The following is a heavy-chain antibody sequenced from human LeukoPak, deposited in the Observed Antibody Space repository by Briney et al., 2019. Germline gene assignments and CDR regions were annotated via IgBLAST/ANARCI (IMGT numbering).Heavy chain of an antibody. CDR3: AKHSGWYDEHYYYGMDV. CDR1: GFTFSNYA. Sequence: GGSLRLSCAASGFTFSNYAMSWVRQAPGKGLEWVSVISGSGGSTYYADSVKGRFTISRDKSKNTLYLQMNSLRAEDTAVYYCAKHSGWYDEHYYYGMDVWGQGTTVTVSS. D-gene: IGHD6-19*01. CDR2: ISGSGGST. V-gene: IGHV3-23*01. J-gene: IGHJ6*02.